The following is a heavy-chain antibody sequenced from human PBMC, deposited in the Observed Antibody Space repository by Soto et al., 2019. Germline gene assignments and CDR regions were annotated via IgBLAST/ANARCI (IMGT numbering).Heavy chain of an antibody. V-gene: IGHV1-8*01. Sequence: QVQLVQSGAEVKKPGASVKVSCKASGYSSTSYDMNWVRQVPGQGPEWMGWMNPNSADTGYAQKFQGRMTMSRDMSTRTMYMELSGLTSEDTALYYCARGGFLEPHMDVWGRGTTVTVSS. J-gene: IGHJ6*03. CDR3: ARGGFLEPHMDV. CDR1: GYSSTSYD. CDR2: MNPNSADT.